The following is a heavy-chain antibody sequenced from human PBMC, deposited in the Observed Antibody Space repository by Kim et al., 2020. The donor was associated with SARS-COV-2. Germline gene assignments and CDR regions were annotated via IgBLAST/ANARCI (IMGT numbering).Heavy chain of an antibody. V-gene: IGHV1-8*01. CDR2: MNPNSGNT. CDR3: ARGPYYDFWSGYYPKKYYYGMDV. Sequence: ASVKVSCKASGYTFTSYDINWVRQATGQGLEWMGWMNPNSGNTGYAQKFQGRVTMTRNTSISTAYMELSSLRSEDTAVYYCARGPYYDFWSGYYPKKYYYGMDVWGQGTTVTVSS. D-gene: IGHD3-3*01. J-gene: IGHJ6*02. CDR1: GYTFTSYD.